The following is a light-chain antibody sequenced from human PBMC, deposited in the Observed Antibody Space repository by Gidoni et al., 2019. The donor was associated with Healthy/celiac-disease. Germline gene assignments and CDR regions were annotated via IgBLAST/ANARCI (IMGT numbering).Light chain of an antibody. CDR1: QSVLYSSNNKNY. J-gene: IGKJ5*01. CDR2: WAS. Sequence: DIVMTQSPDSLAVSLGERATINCKSSQSVLYSSNNKNYLAWYQQKPGQPPKLLIYWASTRESGAPDRFRGSGSGTDFTLTISSLQAEDVAVYYCQQYYSTPITFGQXTRLEIK. V-gene: IGKV4-1*01. CDR3: QQYYSTPIT.